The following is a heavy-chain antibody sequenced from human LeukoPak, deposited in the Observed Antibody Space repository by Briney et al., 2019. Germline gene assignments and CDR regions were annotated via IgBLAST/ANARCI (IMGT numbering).Heavy chain of an antibody. CDR2: IYTSGST. D-gene: IGHD7-27*01. CDR1: GGSISSGSYY. CDR3: ARFHPNWGLDY. J-gene: IGHJ4*02. V-gene: IGHV4-61*02. Sequence: SETLSLTCTVSGGSISSGSYYWSWIRQPAGKGLEWIGRIYTSGSTNYNPSLKSRVTISVDTSKNQFSLKMTSVTAADTAVYYCARFHPNWGLDYWGQGILVTVSS.